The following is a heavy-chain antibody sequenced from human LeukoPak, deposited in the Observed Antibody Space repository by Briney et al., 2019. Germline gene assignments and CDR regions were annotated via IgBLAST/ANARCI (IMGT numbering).Heavy chain of an antibody. Sequence: GGSLRLSCAASGFTFRSYWMHWVRQVPGKGLVWVSRVNSDGSDTNYADSVKGRFTISRDNAKNTLYLQMNSLRAEDTAVYYCAKYLSAKGPPYALDVWGQGTTVTVSS. CDR3: AKYLSAKGPPYALDV. V-gene: IGHV3-74*01. CDR1: GFTFRSYW. D-gene: IGHD2/OR15-2a*01. J-gene: IGHJ6*02. CDR2: VNSDGSDT.